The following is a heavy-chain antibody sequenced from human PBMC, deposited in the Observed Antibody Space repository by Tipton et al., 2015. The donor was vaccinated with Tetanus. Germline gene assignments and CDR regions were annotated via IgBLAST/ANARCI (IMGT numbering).Heavy chain of an antibody. V-gene: IGHV3-48*04. CDR3: ARDTYYQSHHYNYFDF. D-gene: IGHD5-24*01. CDR2: HSASGLTI. Sequence: SLRLSCEASGFIFSTYNMNWVRQAPGKGLEWLSYHSASGLTIKYADSVKGRFTVSRDNGKNSLYLQMNGVRVEDTAVYYCARDTYYQSHHYNYFDFWGQGVRVAVSS. CDR1: GFIFSTYN. J-gene: IGHJ4*02.